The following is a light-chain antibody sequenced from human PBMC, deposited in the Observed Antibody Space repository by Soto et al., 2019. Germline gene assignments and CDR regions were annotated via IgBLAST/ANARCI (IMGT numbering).Light chain of an antibody. CDR2: GNK. CDR1: GPNIGAGYA. V-gene: IGLV1-40*01. Sequence: QSVLTQPPSVSGAPGRRVTISYTGTGPNIGAGYAVHWYQQRPGTAPNLLIYGNKNRPSGVPDRFSGSKSGTSASLAITGLQAEDEADYYCQSYDSSLSVSYVFGTGTKLTVL. CDR3: QSYDSSLSVSYV. J-gene: IGLJ1*01.